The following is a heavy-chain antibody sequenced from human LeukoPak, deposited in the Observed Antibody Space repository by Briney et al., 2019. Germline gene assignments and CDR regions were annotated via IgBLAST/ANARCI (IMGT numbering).Heavy chain of an antibody. D-gene: IGHD3-3*01. CDR3: ARDPQAIFGVVRFDY. J-gene: IGHJ4*02. V-gene: IGHV3-30*02. CDR1: GFTFSSYG. CDR2: IRYDGSNK. Sequence: GGSLRLSCAASGFTFSSYGMHWVRQAPGKGLEWVAFIRYDGSNKYYADSVKGRFTISRDNAKNSLYLQMNSLRAEDTAVYYCARDPQAIFGVVRFDYWGQGTLVTVSS.